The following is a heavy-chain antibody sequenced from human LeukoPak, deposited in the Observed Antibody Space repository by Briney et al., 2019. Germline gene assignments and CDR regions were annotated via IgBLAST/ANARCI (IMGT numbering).Heavy chain of an antibody. CDR1: GFTFTNYV. CDR3: ARRGGSRGWGAFDI. D-gene: IGHD6-19*01. J-gene: IGHJ3*02. Sequence: GSLRLSCAASGFTFTNYVMNWVRQAPGKGLEWVSSITGTADKTYDADSVKGRFTISRGNSKNTLSLQMSSLRVEDTAIYYCARRGGSRGWGAFDIWGQGTIVTVSS. CDR2: ITGTADKT. V-gene: IGHV3-23*01.